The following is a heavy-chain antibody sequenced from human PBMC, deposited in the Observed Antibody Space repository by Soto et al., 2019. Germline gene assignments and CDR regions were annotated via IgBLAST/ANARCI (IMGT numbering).Heavy chain of an antibody. D-gene: IGHD5-18*01. Sequence: SVKVSCKASGGTFSSYAISWVRQAPGQGLEWMGGIIPIFGTANYAQKFQGRVTITADESTSTAYMELSSLRSEDTAVYYCARGIRVYRYGSNGFDRWGQGSLISV. CDR3: ARGIRVYRYGSNGFDR. V-gene: IGHV1-69*13. CDR2: IIPIFGTA. J-gene: IGHJ5*02. CDR1: GGTFSSYA.